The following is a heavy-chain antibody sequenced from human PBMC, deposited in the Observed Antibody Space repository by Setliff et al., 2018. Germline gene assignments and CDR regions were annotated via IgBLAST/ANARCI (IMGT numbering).Heavy chain of an antibody. V-gene: IGHV4-39*01. CDR2: ISHSANK. J-gene: IGHJ4*02. Sequence: ASETLSLTCTVSGGSISDNSYYWGWIRQPPGKELEWIGGISHSANKYYNPSFRTGVTISVDMSKNQFFLNLDSVTAADTALYCARGINTVSWTPKYWGQGTLVTVSS. D-gene: IGHD2-2*02. CDR1: GGSISDNSYY. CDR3: ARGINTVSWTPKY.